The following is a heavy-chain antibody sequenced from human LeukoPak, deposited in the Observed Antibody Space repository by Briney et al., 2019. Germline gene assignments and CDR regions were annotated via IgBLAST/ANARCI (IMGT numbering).Heavy chain of an antibody. CDR1: GFSVCDNC. V-gene: IGHV3-53*01. D-gene: IGHD1-26*01. J-gene: IGHJ6*02. CDR3: ARDQKWEVQEDNFIYYYYGMDV. CDR2: IYSSGEI. Sequence: PGGSLRLSCAASGFSVCDNCMSWVRQAPGKGLEWVSVIYSSGEIYYIESVEGRFTISRDNSKNILYLQMNTLRAEDTAVYYCARDQKWEVQEDNFIYYYYGMDVWGQGTTVTVSS.